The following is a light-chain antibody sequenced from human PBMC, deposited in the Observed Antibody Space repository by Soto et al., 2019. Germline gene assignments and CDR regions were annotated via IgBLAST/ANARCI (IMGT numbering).Light chain of an antibody. V-gene: IGLV2-11*01. CDR2: DVN. Sequence: QSALTQPRSVSGSPGQSVTISCAGTSSDVGAYNYVSWFQQHPGEAPKVIIYDVNKRPSGVPDRFSGSESGNTASLTISGLQAEDEADYYCCSFAGGFTFVFGTGTKVTVL. J-gene: IGLJ1*01. CDR3: CSFAGGFTFV. CDR1: SSDVGAYNY.